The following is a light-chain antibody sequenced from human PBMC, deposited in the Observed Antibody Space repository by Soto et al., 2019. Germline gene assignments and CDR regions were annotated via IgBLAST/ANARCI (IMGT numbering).Light chain of an antibody. V-gene: IGKV3-20*01. CDR2: GAS. CDR3: HQYGSSPPPT. CDR1: QSVSSSY. Sequence: EIVLTQSPGTLSLSPGERATLSCRASQSVSSSYLAWYQQIPGQAPRLLIYGASKRATGIPDRFSGSGSGTDITLTISRMEPEDFAVYYCHQYGSSPPPTVAGGTKLEIK. J-gene: IGKJ4*01.